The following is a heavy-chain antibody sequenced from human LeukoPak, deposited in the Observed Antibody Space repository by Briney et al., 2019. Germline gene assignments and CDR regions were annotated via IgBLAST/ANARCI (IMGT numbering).Heavy chain of an antibody. D-gene: IGHD3-9*01. J-gene: IGHJ4*02. V-gene: IGHV4-59*01. CDR2: IYYSGST. Sequence: SETLSLTCTVSGGSISSYYWSWIRQPPGKGLEWIGYIYYSGSTNYNPSLKSRVTISVDTSKNQLSPKLSSVTAADTAVYYCASVGPLRYFDWSFDYWGQGTLVTVSS. CDR1: GGSISSYY. CDR3: ASVGPLRYFDWSFDY.